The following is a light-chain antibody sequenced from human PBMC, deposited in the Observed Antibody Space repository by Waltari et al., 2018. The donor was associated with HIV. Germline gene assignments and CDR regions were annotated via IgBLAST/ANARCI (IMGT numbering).Light chain of an antibody. Sequence: QSALTQPRSVSGSPGQSVTISCTGTSSAVGGYNYVSWYQQHPGKAPKLMIYDVSKRPSGVPDRFSGSKSGNTASLTISGLQAEDEADYYCCSYAGSYTSYVVFGGGTKLTVL. J-gene: IGLJ2*01. CDR1: SSAVGGYNY. CDR2: DVS. V-gene: IGLV2-11*01. CDR3: CSYAGSYTSYVV.